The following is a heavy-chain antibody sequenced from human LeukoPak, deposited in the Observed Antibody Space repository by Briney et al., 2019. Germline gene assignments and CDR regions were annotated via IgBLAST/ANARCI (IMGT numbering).Heavy chain of an antibody. CDR2: IGYGGADS. J-gene: IGHJ6*04. V-gene: IGHV3-23*01. CDR1: GFTLSSCE. D-gene: IGHD3-10*02. Sequence: PGGSLRLSCTVSGFTLSSCEMTWFCQAPGKGLEWVSSIGYGGADSHYADSVKGRFTISRDNAKNSLYLQMNSLRAEDTAVYYCAELGITMIGGVWGKGTTVTISS. CDR3: AELGITMIGGV.